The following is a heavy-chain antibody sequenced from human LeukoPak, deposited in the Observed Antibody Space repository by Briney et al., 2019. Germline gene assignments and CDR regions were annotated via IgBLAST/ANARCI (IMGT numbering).Heavy chain of an antibody. CDR1: GFTFSSYA. CDR2: ISGSGGST. Sequence: GGSLRLSCAASGFTFSSYAMSWVRQAPGKGLEWVSAISGSGGSTYYADSVKGRFTISRDNSKNTLYPQMDSLRAEDTAVYYCAKARVGTIYYFDYWGQGTLVTVSS. D-gene: IGHD1-26*01. J-gene: IGHJ4*02. CDR3: AKARVGTIYYFDY. V-gene: IGHV3-23*01.